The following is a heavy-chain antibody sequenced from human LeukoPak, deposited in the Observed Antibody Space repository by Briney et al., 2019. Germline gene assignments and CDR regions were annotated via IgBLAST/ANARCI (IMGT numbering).Heavy chain of an antibody. CDR1: GYTFSSYA. Sequence: GGSLRLSCVGSGYTFSSYAMHWVRQAPGKGLEWVAVISYDGSNKYYADSVKGRFTISRDNSKHTLNLQMDSLGVEDTAVYYCAREKNYYDRSGYNDYWGQGTLVTVSS. V-gene: IGHV3-30-3*01. CDR3: AREKNYYDRSGYNDY. D-gene: IGHD3-22*01. CDR2: ISYDGSNK. J-gene: IGHJ4*02.